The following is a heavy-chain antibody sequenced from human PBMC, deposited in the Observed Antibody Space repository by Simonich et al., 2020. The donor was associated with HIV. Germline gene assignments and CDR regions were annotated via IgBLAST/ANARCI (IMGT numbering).Heavy chain of an antibody. CDR1: GFTFSGSA. D-gene: IGHD6-19*01. J-gene: IGHJ6*02. CDR3: NKGVYHSGWNGVDV. V-gene: IGHV3-73*02. CDR2: ISSRANRYAT. Sequence: EYGGGLVQPGVSLKLSGSASGFTFSGSAMHWVRQASGKGREWVGRISSRANRYATEYDASVKGRFTISRADSKNTAYLQMNSLKTEDAAVYYCNKGVYHSGWNGVDVWGQGTTVTVSS.